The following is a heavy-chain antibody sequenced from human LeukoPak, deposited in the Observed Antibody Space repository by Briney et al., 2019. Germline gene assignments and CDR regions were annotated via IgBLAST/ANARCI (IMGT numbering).Heavy chain of an antibody. V-gene: IGHV1-18*01. D-gene: IGHD6-13*01. CDR1: GYTFTSYG. CDR3: ARDLNGEYGYSSSWYPGYYYYGMDV. Sequence: ASVEVSCKASGYTFTSYGISWVRQAPGQGLEWMGWISAYNGNTNYAQKLQGRVTMTTDTSTSTAYMELRSLRSDDTAVYYCARDLNGEYGYSSSWYPGYYYYGMDVWGQGTTVTVSS. CDR2: ISAYNGNT. J-gene: IGHJ6*02.